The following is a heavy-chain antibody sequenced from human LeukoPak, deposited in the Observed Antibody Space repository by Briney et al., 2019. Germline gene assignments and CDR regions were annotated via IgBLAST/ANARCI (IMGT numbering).Heavy chain of an antibody. Sequence: GGSLRLSCAASGFTFSSYAMSWVRQAPGKGLEWVSSINGSGGRTYYADSVKGRFTISRDNSKNTLYLQMNSLRAEDTAVYYCAIGPGGLFDYWGQGTLVTVSS. D-gene: IGHD4-23*01. CDR2: INGSGGRT. CDR1: GFTFSSYA. CDR3: AIGPGGLFDY. V-gene: IGHV3-23*01. J-gene: IGHJ4*02.